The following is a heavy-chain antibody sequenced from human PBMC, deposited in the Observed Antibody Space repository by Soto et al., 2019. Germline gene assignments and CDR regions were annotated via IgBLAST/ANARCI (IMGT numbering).Heavy chain of an antibody. CDR3: ARKEGYSYGDFDY. J-gene: IGHJ4*02. CDR2: IYYSGST. Sequence: QVQLQESGPGLVKPSQTLSLTCTVSGGSISSCGYYWSWIRQHPGKGLEWIGYIYYSGSTYYNPSLKSRVTISVDTSKNQFSLKLSSVTAADTAVYYCARKEGYSYGDFDYWGQGTLVTVSS. CDR1: GGSISSCGYY. D-gene: IGHD5-18*01. V-gene: IGHV4-31*03.